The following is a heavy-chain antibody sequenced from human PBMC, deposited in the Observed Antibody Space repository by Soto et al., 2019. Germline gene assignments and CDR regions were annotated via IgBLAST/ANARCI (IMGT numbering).Heavy chain of an antibody. CDR3: ARDRWGSYSFDS. V-gene: IGHV1-69*01. CDR1: GGVFRNYA. Sequence: QVQLVQSGAEVKKPGSSVKVSCKASGGVFRNYAINWVRQAPGQGLEWMGGIIPVFGTADYPQKFQGRVTISAGGSYAQTLMEMASPETEGTAVLFCARDRWGSYSFDSWGQGTLVTVAS. CDR2: IIPVFGTA. D-gene: IGHD1-26*01. J-gene: IGHJ5*01.